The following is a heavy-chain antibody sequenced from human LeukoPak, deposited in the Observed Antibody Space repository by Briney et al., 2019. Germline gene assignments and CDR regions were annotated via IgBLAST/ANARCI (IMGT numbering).Heavy chain of an antibody. J-gene: IGHJ4*02. Sequence: GGSLRLSCAASGFTFSSYAMHWVRQAPGKGLEWVAVISYDGSNKYYADSVKGRFTISRDNSKNTLYLQMNSLRAEDTAVYYRASSFVRYYYDSSGTSPVNYWGQGTLVTVSS. V-gene: IGHV3-30-3*01. D-gene: IGHD3-22*01. CDR1: GFTFSSYA. CDR3: ASSFVRYYYDSSGTSPVNY. CDR2: ISYDGSNK.